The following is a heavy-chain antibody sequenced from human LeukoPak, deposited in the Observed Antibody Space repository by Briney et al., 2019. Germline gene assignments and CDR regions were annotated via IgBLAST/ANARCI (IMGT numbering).Heavy chain of an antibody. J-gene: IGHJ5*02. Sequence: SGTLSLTCTVSGGSISSSSYYWGWIRQPPGKGLEWIGSIYYSGSTYYNPSLKSRVTISVDTSKNQFSLKLSSVTAADTAVYYCARMVGSGWYLDWFDPWGQGTLVTVSS. CDR2: IYYSGST. CDR3: ARMVGSGWYLDWFDP. V-gene: IGHV4-39*01. D-gene: IGHD6-19*01. CDR1: GGSISSSSYY.